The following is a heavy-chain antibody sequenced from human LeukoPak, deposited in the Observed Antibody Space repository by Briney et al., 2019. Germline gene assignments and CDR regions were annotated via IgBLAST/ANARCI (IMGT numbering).Heavy chain of an antibody. Sequence: GESLRLSCVASGFTFTSYSMNWVRQAPGKGLEWVSSISSSSYIYYADSVKGRFTISRDNAKNSLYLQMNSLRAEDTAVYYCARGEDIVVVPAAGAFDIWGQGTMVTVSS. D-gene: IGHD2-2*01. CDR1: GFTFTSYS. J-gene: IGHJ3*02. CDR2: ISSSSYI. V-gene: IGHV3-21*01. CDR3: ARGEDIVVVPAAGAFDI.